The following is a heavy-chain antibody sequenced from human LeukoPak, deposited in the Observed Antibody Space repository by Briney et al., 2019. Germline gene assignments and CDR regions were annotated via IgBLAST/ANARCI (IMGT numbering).Heavy chain of an antibody. J-gene: IGHJ6*02. V-gene: IGHV3-11*01. D-gene: IGHD6-19*01. CDR3: ARGDGLEQWLAHYGMDV. CDR1: GFTFGDYA. CDR2: ISSSGSTI. Sequence: PGGSLRLSCTTSGFTFGDYALSWVRQAPGKGLEWVSYISSSGSTIYYADSVKGRFTISRDNAKNSLYLQMNSLRAEDTAVYYCARGDGLEQWLAHYGMDVWGQGTTVTVSS.